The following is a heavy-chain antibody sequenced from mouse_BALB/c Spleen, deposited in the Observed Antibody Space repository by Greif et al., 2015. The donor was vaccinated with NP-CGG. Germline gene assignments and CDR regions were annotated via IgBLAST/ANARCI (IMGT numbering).Heavy chain of an antibody. J-gene: IGHJ2*01. CDR1: GFTFSDYY. D-gene: IGHD4-1*01. CDR2: ISDGGSYT. CDR3: ARVGVTGTGFDY. Sequence: EVHLVESGGGLVKPGGSLKLSCAASGFTFSDYYMYWVRQTPEKRLEWVATISDGGSYTYHPDSVKGRFTISRDNAKNNLYLQMSSLKSEDTAMYYCARVGVTGTGFDYWGQGTTLTVSS. V-gene: IGHV5-4*02.